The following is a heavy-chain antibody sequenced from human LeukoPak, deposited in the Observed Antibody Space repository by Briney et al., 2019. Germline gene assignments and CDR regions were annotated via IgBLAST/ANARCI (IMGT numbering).Heavy chain of an antibody. D-gene: IGHD5-18*01. Sequence: GGSLRLSCTASGFTFSSYEMNWVRQAPGKGLEWVSYISSSGSTIYYADSVKGRFTISRDNAKNSLYLQMNSLRAEDTAVYYCARAFRSTAWHEYYFDYWGQGTLVTVSS. J-gene: IGHJ4*02. CDR1: GFTFSSYE. CDR2: ISSSGSTI. CDR3: ARAFRSTAWHEYYFDY. V-gene: IGHV3-48*03.